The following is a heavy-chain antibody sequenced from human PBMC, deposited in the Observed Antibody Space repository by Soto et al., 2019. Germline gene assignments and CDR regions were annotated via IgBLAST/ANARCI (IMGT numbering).Heavy chain of an antibody. CDR2: ISYDGSNK. Sequence: GGSLRLSCAASGFTFSSYAMHWVRQAPGKGLEWVAVISYDGSNKYYADSVKGRFTISRDNSKNTLYLQMNSLRAEDTAVYYCARDVVFWSGGMDVWGQGTTVTVSS. D-gene: IGHD3-3*01. J-gene: IGHJ6*02. CDR1: GFTFSSYA. CDR3: ARDVVFWSGGMDV. V-gene: IGHV3-30-3*01.